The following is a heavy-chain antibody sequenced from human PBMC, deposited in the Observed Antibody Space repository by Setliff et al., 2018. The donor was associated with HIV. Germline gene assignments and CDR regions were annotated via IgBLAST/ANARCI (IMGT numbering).Heavy chain of an antibody. CDR1: RYSFATYW. Sequence: PGESLKISCKGSRYSFATYWIGWVRQMPGKGLEWMGIIHPGDSDERYSPSFQGHVTISADKSISTAYVQGSGLKASDTAIYYCARRPYYDSWSGHQAFDVWGQGTMVTVSS. CDR2: IHPGDSDE. CDR3: ARRPYYDSWSGHQAFDV. D-gene: IGHD3-3*01. V-gene: IGHV5-51*01. J-gene: IGHJ3*01.